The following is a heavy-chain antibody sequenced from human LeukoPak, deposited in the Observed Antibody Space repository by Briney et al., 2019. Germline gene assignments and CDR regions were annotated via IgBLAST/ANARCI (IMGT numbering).Heavy chain of an antibody. V-gene: IGHV5-51*01. CDR2: IYPGDSDT. D-gene: IGHD6-13*01. Sequence: GESLKISCKGSGYSFTSYWIGWVRQMPGKGLEWMGIIYPGDSDTRYSPSFQGQVTISADKSISTAYLQWSGLKASDTAMYYCARQGYGSSWYLAREQYYFDYWGQGTLVTVSS. J-gene: IGHJ4*02. CDR3: ARQGYGSSWYLAREQYYFDY. CDR1: GYSFTSYW.